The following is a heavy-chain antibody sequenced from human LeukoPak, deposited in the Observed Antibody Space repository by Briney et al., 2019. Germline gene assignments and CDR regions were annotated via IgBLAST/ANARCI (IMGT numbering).Heavy chain of an antibody. J-gene: IGHJ4*02. D-gene: IGHD6-13*01. CDR3: AKDISATKPYYADY. CDR2: ISGSGSST. Sequence: GGSLRLSCAASGFTFSSYAMTWVRQAPGKGLEWVSGISGSGSSTYYADSVKGRFTISRDNSKNTVYLQMNTLRAEDTAVYYCAKDISATKPYYADYWGQGTLVTVSS. CDR1: GFTFSSYA. V-gene: IGHV3-23*01.